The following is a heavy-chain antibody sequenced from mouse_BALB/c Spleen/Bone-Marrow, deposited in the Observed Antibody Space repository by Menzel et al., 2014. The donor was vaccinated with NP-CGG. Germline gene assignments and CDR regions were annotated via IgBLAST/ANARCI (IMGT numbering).Heavy chain of an antibody. CDR2: ISNLAYSI. D-gene: IGHD2-2*01. Sequence: EVQGVESGGGVVQPGGSRKLSCAASGFNLSDYGMAWVRLAPGKGPEWVAFISNLAYSIYYADTVTGRFTISRENAKNTLYLEMSSLRFEDTAMYYCTRDRGYDGGYYFDYWGQGTTLTVSS. V-gene: IGHV5-15*02. J-gene: IGHJ2*01. CDR3: TRDRGYDGGYYFDY. CDR1: GFNLSDYG.